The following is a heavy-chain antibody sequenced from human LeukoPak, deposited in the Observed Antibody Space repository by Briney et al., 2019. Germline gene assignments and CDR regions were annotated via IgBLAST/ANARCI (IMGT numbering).Heavy chain of an antibody. CDR3: AFGSASRFDY. V-gene: IGHV4-39*01. CDR2: IYSSGST. Sequence: PSETLSLTCPFSGGSISSRNYYWGWIRQPPGKGLEWIGTIYSSGSTYHSPSLKSRVSISVDTSKNQVSLKLSSVTAADTALYYCAFGSASRFDYWGQGTLVTVSS. D-gene: IGHD3-10*01. J-gene: IGHJ4*02. CDR1: GGSISSRNYY.